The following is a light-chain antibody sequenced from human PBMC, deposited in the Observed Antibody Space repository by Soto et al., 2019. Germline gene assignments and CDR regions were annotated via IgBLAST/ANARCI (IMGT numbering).Light chain of an antibody. CDR3: QQYYSTPLT. CDR1: QGISSY. V-gene: IGKV1-9*01. J-gene: IGKJ4*01. CDR2: GAS. Sequence: IQLTQSPTSLSASVGHRVTITCRASQGISSYLAWYQQKPGKAPKLLIYGASTLQSGVPSRFSGSGSGTDFTLTIDSLQAEDVAVYYCQQYYSTPLTFGGGTKVDIK.